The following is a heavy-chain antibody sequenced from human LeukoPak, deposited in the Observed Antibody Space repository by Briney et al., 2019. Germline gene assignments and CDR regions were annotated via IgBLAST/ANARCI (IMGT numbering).Heavy chain of an antibody. CDR1: GGTFSSYA. D-gene: IGHD3-16*01. CDR3: ARLWATQDYYFDY. V-gene: IGHV5-51*01. J-gene: IGHJ4*02. Sequence: KVSCKASGGTFSSYAISWVRQAPGQGLEWMGIIYPGDSDTRYSPSFQGQVTISADKSISTAYLQWSSLKASDTAMYYCARLWATQDYYFDYWGQGTLVTVSS. CDR2: IYPGDSDT.